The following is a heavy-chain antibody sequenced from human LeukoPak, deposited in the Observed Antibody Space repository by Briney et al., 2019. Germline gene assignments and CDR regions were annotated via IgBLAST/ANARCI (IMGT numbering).Heavy chain of an antibody. CDR2: ISSSGSTT. J-gene: IGHJ3*02. CDR3: ARWTTIEAFDI. CDR1: GFTFSSYE. V-gene: IGHV3-48*03. Sequence: QPGGSLRLSCAASGFTFSSYEMNWVRQAPGKGLEWVSYISSSGSTTYYADSVKGRFTISRDNSKNTLYLQMNSLRAEDTAVYYCARWTTIEAFDIWGQGTMVTVSS. D-gene: IGHD4-17*01.